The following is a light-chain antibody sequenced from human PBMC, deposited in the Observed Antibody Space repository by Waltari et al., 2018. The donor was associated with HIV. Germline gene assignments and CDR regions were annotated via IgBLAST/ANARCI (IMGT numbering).Light chain of an antibody. CDR3: QQYANWPFT. J-gene: IGKJ5*01. V-gene: IGKV3-15*01. CDR1: QSVNNN. Sequence: DKVMTQSPATLSVSPGERATFTCRASQSVNNNLAWYQQKPGQAPRLLIYDASTRATNIPARFSGSGSGTDFTLTISSLQSEDFAVYFCQQYANWPFTFGQGTRLEIK. CDR2: DAS.